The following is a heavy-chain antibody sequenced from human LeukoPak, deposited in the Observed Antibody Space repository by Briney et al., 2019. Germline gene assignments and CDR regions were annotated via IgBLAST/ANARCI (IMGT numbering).Heavy chain of an antibody. CDR1: GGSISSYY. CDR3: AGLRGSYYYYYGMDV. J-gene: IGHJ6*02. V-gene: IGHV4-59*01. CDR2: IYYSGST. D-gene: IGHD1-26*01. Sequence: SETLSLTCTVSGGSISSYYWSWIRQPPGKGLEWIGDIYYSGSTNYNPSLKSRVTISVDTSKNQFSLKLSSVTAADTAVYYCAGLRGSYYYYYGMDVWGQGTTVTVSS.